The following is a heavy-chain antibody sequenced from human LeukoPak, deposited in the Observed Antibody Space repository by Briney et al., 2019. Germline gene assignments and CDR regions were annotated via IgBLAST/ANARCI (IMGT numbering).Heavy chain of an antibody. J-gene: IGHJ4*02. CDR2: VNTDGSST. Sequence: GGSLRLSCAVSGFTLGSYWMHWVRQAPGQGLAWVSRVNTDGSSTTYAESVKGRFTISKDNAKNSLYLQMNSLRAEDTAVYYCAREGIVVVTANYFDYWGQGTLVTVSS. V-gene: IGHV3-74*01. CDR1: GFTLGSYW. D-gene: IGHD2-21*02. CDR3: AREGIVVVTANYFDY.